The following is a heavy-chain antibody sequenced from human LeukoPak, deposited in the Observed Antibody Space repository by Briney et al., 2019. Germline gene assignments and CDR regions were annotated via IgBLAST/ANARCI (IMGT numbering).Heavy chain of an antibody. CDR1: GFTFGDTW. CDR2: IKQDGSEK. Sequence: GGSLRLSCAASGFTFGDTWLNWVRQVPGQGLEWVANIKQDGSEKFYVASVKGRFTISRDNGKSSLYLQMNSLRAEDTALYYCATSYDMGWLIGYWGQGTLVTVSS. J-gene: IGHJ4*02. D-gene: IGHD3/OR15-3a*01. CDR3: ATSYDMGWLIGY. V-gene: IGHV3-7*03.